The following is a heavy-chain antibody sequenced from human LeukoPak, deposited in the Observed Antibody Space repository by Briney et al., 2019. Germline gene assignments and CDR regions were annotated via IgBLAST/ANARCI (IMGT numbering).Heavy chain of an antibody. CDR2: ISGSGGST. Sequence: GGSLRLSCAASGFTFSSCAMSWVRQAPGKGQEWVSAISGSGGSTYYADSVKGRFTISRDNSKNTLYLQMNSLSAEDTAVYYCAKDLYYYDSSGYSPFDYWGQGTLVTVSS. D-gene: IGHD3-22*01. CDR1: GFTFSSCA. J-gene: IGHJ4*02. V-gene: IGHV3-23*01. CDR3: AKDLYYYDSSGYSPFDY.